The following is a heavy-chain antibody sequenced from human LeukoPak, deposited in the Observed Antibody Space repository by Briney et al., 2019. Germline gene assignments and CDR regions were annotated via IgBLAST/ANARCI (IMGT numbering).Heavy chain of an antibody. J-gene: IGHJ1*01. Sequence: PGGTLRLSCAASGFTVSSNYMSWVRQAPGKGLEWVSTLNSGGKTYYADSVKGRFTISRDNSKNTLYLQMNSLRVEDTAVYYCARDGGSGMRGPPAQYFQHWGQGTLVTGSS. V-gene: IGHV3-66*01. CDR1: GFTVSSNY. CDR2: LNSGGKT. CDR3: ARDGGSGMRGPPAQYFQH. D-gene: IGHD1-26*01.